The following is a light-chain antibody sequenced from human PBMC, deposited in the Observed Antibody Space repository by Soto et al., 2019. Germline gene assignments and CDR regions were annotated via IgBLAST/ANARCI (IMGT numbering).Light chain of an antibody. J-gene: IGKJ2*01. CDR3: QQYDNPPFT. Sequence: EIVMTQSPATLSLSPGERATLSCRASQSVSSYLAGYQQKPGQAPRLLIYGASTRATGVPARFSGGGSGTEVTHIISSVQPEYFAFYYCQQYDNPPFTFGQGTKVAIK. CDR2: GAS. V-gene: IGKV3-15*01. CDR1: QSVSSY.